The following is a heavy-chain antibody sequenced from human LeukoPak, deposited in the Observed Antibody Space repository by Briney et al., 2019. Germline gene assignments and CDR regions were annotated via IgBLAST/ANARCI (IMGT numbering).Heavy chain of an antibody. Sequence: GGSLRLSCAASGFTFSSYGMHWVRQAPGKGLEWVSSISSSSSYIYYADSVKGRFTISRDNPKNTLYLQMNSLRAEDTAVYYCARGTAYYDILSDFDYWGQGTLVTVS. CDR3: ARGTAYYDILSDFDY. CDR2: ISSSSSYI. CDR1: GFTFSSYG. D-gene: IGHD3-9*01. J-gene: IGHJ4*02. V-gene: IGHV3-21*01.